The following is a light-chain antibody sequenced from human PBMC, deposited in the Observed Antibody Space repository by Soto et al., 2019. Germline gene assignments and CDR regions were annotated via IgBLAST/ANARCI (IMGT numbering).Light chain of an antibody. J-gene: IGKJ1*01. Sequence: DIQMTQSHSTLSASVGDRVTITCRASQSINNWLAWYQQKPGKAPNLLIYKASSLQSGVPSRFSGSGSGTEFTLTISSLQPGDSATYYCQHYNSYPWTFGQGTTVEIK. CDR1: QSINNW. CDR3: QHYNSYPWT. V-gene: IGKV1-5*03. CDR2: KAS.